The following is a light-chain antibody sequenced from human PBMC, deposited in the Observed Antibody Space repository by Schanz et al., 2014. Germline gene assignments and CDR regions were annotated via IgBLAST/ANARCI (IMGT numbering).Light chain of an antibody. CDR1: SSDVGGYNY. J-gene: IGLJ2*01. CDR2: DVS. V-gene: IGLV2-11*01. CDR3: SSYAGSNNWRV. Sequence: QSALTQPRSVSGSPGQSVTISCTGTSSDVGGYNYVSWYQQHPGKAPKLMIYDVSKRPSGVPDRFSGSKSGNTASLTVSGLQAEDEADYYCSSYAGSNNWRVFGGGTKLTVL.